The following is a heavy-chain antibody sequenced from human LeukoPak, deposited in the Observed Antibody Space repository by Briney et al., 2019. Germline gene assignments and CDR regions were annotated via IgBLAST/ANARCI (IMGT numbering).Heavy chain of an antibody. Sequence: AGGSLRLSCAASGFTFSSYAMHGVRQAPGKGLEGVAVISYDGSNKYYADSVKGRFTISRDNSKNTLYLQMNSLRAEDTAVYYCARDRPMYYYDSSGYSYYFDYWGQGTLVTVSS. CDR1: GFTFSSYA. J-gene: IGHJ4*02. D-gene: IGHD3-22*01. CDR2: ISYDGSNK. V-gene: IGHV3-30-3*01. CDR3: ARDRPMYYYDSSGYSYYFDY.